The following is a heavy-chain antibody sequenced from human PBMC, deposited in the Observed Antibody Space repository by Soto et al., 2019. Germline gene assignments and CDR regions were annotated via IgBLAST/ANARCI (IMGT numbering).Heavy chain of an antibody. CDR1: GFSVSSKY. CDR2: IQSGGTT. CDR3: TRDDVHFNGDRYYGVPMDA. V-gene: IGHV3-66*01. Sequence: EVQLVESGGDLVQPGGSLRLSCAASGFSVSSKYMSWVRQAPGKGLEWVSLIQSGGTTYYAGSVKGRFTISRDYSENTLFLQMNSLRVEDTAVYYCTRDDVHFNGDRYYGVPMDAWGKGTTVTVSA. J-gene: IGHJ6*04. D-gene: IGHD2-8*01.